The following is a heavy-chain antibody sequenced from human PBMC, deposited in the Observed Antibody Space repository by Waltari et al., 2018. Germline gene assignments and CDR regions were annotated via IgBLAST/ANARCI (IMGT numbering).Heavy chain of an antibody. CDR3: ARATNRNLYYYYYGMDV. Sequence: QVQLQESGPGLVKPSETLPLTRTCPGGPISSHYWSWIRQPPWKGLECIVYIYYSGSTNYNPSLKSRVTISVDTSKNQFSLKLSSVTAADTAVYYCARATNRNLYYYYYGMDVWGQGTTVTVSS. D-gene: IGHD4-4*01. V-gene: IGHV4-59*11. J-gene: IGHJ6*02. CDR2: IYYSGST. CDR1: GGPISSHY.